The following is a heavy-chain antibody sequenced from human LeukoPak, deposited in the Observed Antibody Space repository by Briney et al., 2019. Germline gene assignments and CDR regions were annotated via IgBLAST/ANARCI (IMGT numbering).Heavy chain of an antibody. V-gene: IGHV3-9*03. D-gene: IGHD2-15*01. J-gene: IGHJ4*02. CDR1: GFTFDDYA. CDR2: ISWNSGSI. Sequence: GGSLRLSCAASGFTFDDYAMHWVRQAPGKGLEWVSGISWNSGSIGYADSVKGRFTISRDNAKNSLYLQMNSLRAEDMALYYCAKGYCSGGSCYYDYWGQGTLVTVSS. CDR3: AKGYCSGGSCYYDY.